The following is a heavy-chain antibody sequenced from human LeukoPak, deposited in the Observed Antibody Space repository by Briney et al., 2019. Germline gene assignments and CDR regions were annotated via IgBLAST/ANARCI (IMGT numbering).Heavy chain of an antibody. V-gene: IGHV3-9*01. CDR1: GFTFDDYG. CDR2: ISWNSGSI. J-gene: IGHJ4*02. CDR3: AKTPYGSGTYYNYFDY. D-gene: IGHD3-10*01. Sequence: PGRSLRLSCAASGFTFDDYGMHWVRQAPGKGLEWVSGISWNSGSIGYADSVKGRFTISRDNAKNSLYLQMNSLRAEDTALYYCAKTPYGSGTYYNYFDYWGQGTLVTVSS.